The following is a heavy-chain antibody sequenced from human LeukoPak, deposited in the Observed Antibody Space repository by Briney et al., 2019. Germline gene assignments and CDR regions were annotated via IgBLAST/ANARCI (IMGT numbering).Heavy chain of an antibody. D-gene: IGHD3-10*01. Sequence: SVKVSCKASGYTFTSYAISWVRQAPGQGLEWMGGIIPIFGTANYAQKFQGRVTITADESTSTAYMELSSLRSEDTAVYYCARFTMVRGVSDWFDPWGQGTLVTVSS. CDR3: ARFTMVRGVSDWFDP. CDR1: GYTFTSYA. CDR2: IIPIFGTA. V-gene: IGHV1-69*13. J-gene: IGHJ5*02.